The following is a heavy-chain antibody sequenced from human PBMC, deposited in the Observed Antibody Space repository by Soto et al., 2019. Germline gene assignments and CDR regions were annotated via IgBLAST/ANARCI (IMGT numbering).Heavy chain of an antibody. CDR1: GFTFSSYW. J-gene: IGHJ6*03. V-gene: IGHV3-7*01. CDR3: ARDPARYCSSTSCYEDYYMDV. CDR2: IKQDGSEK. D-gene: IGHD2-2*01. Sequence: GGSLRLSCAASGFTFSSYWMSWVRQAPGKGLEWVANIKQDGSEKYYVDSVKGRFTISRDNAKNSLYLQMNSLRAEDTAVYYCARDPARYCSSTSCYEDYYMDVWGKGTTVTVSS.